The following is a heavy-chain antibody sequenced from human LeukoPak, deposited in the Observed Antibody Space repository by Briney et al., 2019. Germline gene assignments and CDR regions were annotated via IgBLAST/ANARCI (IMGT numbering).Heavy chain of an antibody. J-gene: IGHJ6*02. V-gene: IGHV4-61*05. CDR2: IYYSGST. CDR1: GGSISGSTYY. Sequence: SETLSLTCTVSGGSISGSTYYWGWIRQPPGKGLERIGYIYYSGSTNYNPSLKSRVTISVDTSKNQFSLKLSSVTAADTAVYYCASVAAAGYYYGMDVWGQGTTVTVSS. D-gene: IGHD6-13*01. CDR3: ASVAAAGYYYGMDV.